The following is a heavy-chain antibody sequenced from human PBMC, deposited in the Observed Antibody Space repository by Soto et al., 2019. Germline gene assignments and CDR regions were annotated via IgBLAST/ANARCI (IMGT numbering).Heavy chain of an antibody. J-gene: IGHJ5*02. CDR1: GYTLTELS. Sequence: ASVKVSCKVSGYTLTELSMHWVRQAPGKGLEWMGGFDPEDGETIYAQKFQGRVTMTEDTSTDTAYMELSSLRSEDTAVYYCATEKHCSSTSCYTEWFDPWGQGTLVTVSS. D-gene: IGHD2-2*02. V-gene: IGHV1-24*01. CDR2: FDPEDGET. CDR3: ATEKHCSSTSCYTEWFDP.